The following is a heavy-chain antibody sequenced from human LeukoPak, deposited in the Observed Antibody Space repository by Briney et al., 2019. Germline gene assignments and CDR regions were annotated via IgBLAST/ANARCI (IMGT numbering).Heavy chain of an antibody. CDR2: INNSGST. Sequence: SETLSLTCAVYGGSFSGYYWSWIRQPPGKGLEWIGEINNSGSTNYNPSLKSRVTISVDTSKNQFSLKLSSVNAADTAVYYCARGIRGSSSGDFDYWGQGTLVTVSS. CDR3: ARGIRGSSSGDFDY. D-gene: IGHD6-13*01. J-gene: IGHJ4*02. V-gene: IGHV4-34*01. CDR1: GGSFSGYY.